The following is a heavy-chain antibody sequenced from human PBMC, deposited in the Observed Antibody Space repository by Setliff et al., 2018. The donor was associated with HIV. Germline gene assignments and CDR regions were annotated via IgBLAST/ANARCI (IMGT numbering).Heavy chain of an antibody. CDR2: IWNNGGDK. J-gene: IGHJ6*04. V-gene: IGHV3-33*01. CDR1: GFTFSTYG. Sequence: GSLKISCAASGFTFSTYGMHWVRQAPGKGLEWVALIWNNGGDKYYADSVKGRFTISRDNSKSTLYLQMNSLRVEDTAVYYCARAIYSGGWYGMDVWGKGTTVTVSS. D-gene: IGHD5-12*01. CDR3: ARAIYSGGWYGMDV.